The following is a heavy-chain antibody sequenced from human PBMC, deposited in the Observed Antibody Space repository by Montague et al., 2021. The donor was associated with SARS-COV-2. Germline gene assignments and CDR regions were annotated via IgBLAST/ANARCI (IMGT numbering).Heavy chain of an antibody. J-gene: IGHJ3*02. CDR3: ARVPTYYYDSSGYYSGAFDI. CDR1: GGSISSGSYY. Sequence: TLSLTCTVSGGSISSGSYYWSWIRQPAGKGLEWIGSIYTSGSTNYNPSLKSRVTISVDTSKNQFSLKLSSVSAADTAVYYCARVPTYYYDSSGYYSGAFDIWGQGTMVTVSS. D-gene: IGHD3-22*01. CDR2: IYTSGST. V-gene: IGHV4-61*02.